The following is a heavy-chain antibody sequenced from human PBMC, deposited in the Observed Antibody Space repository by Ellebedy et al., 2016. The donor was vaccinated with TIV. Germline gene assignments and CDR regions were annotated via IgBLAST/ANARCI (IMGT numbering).Heavy chain of an antibody. D-gene: IGHD1-26*01. CDR3: ARGRELLNPDNWFDP. CDR1: GGSISSYY. J-gene: IGHJ5*02. Sequence: SETLSLTCTVSGGSISSYYWSWIRQPPGKGLEWIGYIYYSGSTNYNPSLKSRVTISVDTSKNQFSLKLSSVTAADTAVYYCARGRELLNPDNWFDPWGQGTLVTVSS. V-gene: IGHV4-59*01. CDR2: IYYSGST.